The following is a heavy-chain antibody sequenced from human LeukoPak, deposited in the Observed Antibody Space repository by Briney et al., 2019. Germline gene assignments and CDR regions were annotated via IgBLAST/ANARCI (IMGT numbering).Heavy chain of an antibody. CDR2: ISYDGSNK. CDR1: GFTFSSYG. V-gene: IGHV3-30*18. J-gene: IGHJ6*03. D-gene: IGHD3-3*01. CDR3: AKDSYDFWSGYYMDV. Sequence: GGSLRLSCAASGFTFSSYGMHWVRQAPGKGLEWVGVISYDGSNKYYADSVKGRFTISRDNSKNTLYLQMNSLRAEDTAVYYCAKDSYDFWSGYYMDVWGKGTTVTVSS.